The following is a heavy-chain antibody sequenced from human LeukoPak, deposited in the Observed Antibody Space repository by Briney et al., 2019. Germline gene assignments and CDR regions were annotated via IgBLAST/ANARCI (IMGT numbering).Heavy chain of an antibody. CDR2: IKQDGGEK. V-gene: IGHV3-7*01. J-gene: IGHJ2*01. CDR3: ARRYFDL. CDR1: GFTFSSYR. Sequence: GGSLRLSCAASGFTFSSYRMSWVRQAPGKGLEWVANIKQDGGEKHYVDSVKGRFTLSRDNAKNSLYLQMNSLRAEDTAVYYCARRYFDLWGRGTLVTVSS.